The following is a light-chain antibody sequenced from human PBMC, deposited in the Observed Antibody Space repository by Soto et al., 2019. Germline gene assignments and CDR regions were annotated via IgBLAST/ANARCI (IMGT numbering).Light chain of an antibody. CDR2: DVR. CDR1: SSDVGAYNY. V-gene: IGLV2-14*01. J-gene: IGLJ2*01. Sequence: QSALTQPASVSGSPGQSITISCTGTSSDVGAYNYVSWYQQHPGKAPKLMIYDVRNRPSGVSNRFSGSKSGNTASLTISGLRAGERGDFSCSSYPSTNTLGVFGGGTRLPAL. CDR3: SSYPSTNTLGV.